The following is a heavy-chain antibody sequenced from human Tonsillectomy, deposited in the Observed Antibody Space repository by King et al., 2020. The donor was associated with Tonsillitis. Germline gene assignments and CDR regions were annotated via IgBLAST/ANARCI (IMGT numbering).Heavy chain of an antibody. CDR1: GFTFSIYW. CDR2: INSDATIT. Sequence: VQLVESGGGLVQPGGSLRLSCSASGFTFSIYWMHWVRQVPGKGLEWVSRINSDATITTYADPVKGRFTISRDNARNTLYLQIHSLRAGDTAVYYCGSPAGSLSLARFWGQGTQVTVSS. J-gene: IGHJ4*02. CDR3: GSPAGSLSLARF. D-gene: IGHD3-16*02. V-gene: IGHV3-74*01.